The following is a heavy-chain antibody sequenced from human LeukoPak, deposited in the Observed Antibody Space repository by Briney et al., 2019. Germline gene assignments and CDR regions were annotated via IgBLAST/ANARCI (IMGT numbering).Heavy chain of an antibody. Sequence: ASLNLSRKPSGYTFTSYAMNAVRQAPRQGLEWMVWKNAKTGNPTYAQGFTGWFVFSLDTSVSTAYLQISSLKSEDTPVYYCARNHGYYYDSSGYYSYMDVWGKRTTVTVSS. V-gene: IGHV7-4-1*02. CDR3: ARNHGYYYDSSGYYSYMDV. D-gene: IGHD3-22*01. CDR2: KNAKTGNP. CDR1: GYTFTSYA. J-gene: IGHJ6*03.